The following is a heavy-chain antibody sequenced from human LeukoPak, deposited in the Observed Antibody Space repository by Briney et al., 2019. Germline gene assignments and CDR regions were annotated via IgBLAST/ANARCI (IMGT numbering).Heavy chain of an antibody. Sequence: GGSLRLSCAASGFTFNSYAMSWVRQAPWERLQWVSGISDSGGNTYYADSVRGRYTISRDNSKNSLYLQMNSLRAEDTAVYYCARDFYDSSGCYYRLFDYWAQGTLVTVSS. CDR1: GFTFNSYA. CDR3: ARDFYDSSGCYYRLFDY. V-gene: IGHV3-23*01. CDR2: ISDSGGNT. D-gene: IGHD3-22*01. J-gene: IGHJ4*02.